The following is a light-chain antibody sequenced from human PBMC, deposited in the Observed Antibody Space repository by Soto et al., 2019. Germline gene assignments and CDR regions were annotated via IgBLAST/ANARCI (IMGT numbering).Light chain of an antibody. Sequence: EVVLTQSPATLSLSPGERATLSCRASQSIRNYLAWYQQKPGQAPRLLIYVASYRATGIPARFSGSGSGTEYTLTISNLQAEDFAVYYCQQFNNWPHTFGQGTRLEIK. J-gene: IGKJ2*01. CDR3: QQFNNWPHT. CDR2: VAS. CDR1: QSIRNY. V-gene: IGKV3-15*01.